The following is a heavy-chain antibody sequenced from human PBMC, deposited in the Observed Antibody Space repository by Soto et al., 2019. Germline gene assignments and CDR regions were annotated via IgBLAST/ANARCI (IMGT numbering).Heavy chain of an antibody. V-gene: IGHV1-69*01. D-gene: IGHD1-7*01. CDR3: AAMELGSQHYGMDV. CDR2: IIPIFGTA. J-gene: IGHJ6*02. CDR1: GGTFSSYA. Sequence: QVQLVQSGAEVKKPGSSVKVSCKASGGTFSSYAIIWVRQAPGQGLEWLGGIIPIFGTANYAQKFQGRVTISADESTSTAYMEMSILRSEDTAVYYCAAMELGSQHYGMDVWGQGTTVTDS.